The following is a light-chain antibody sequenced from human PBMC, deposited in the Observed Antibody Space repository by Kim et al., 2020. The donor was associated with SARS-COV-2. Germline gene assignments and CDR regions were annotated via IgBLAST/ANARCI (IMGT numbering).Light chain of an antibody. V-gene: IGKV3-20*01. Sequence: PGERATLSCRASQSVSSRYLAWYQQKPGQAPRLLIYGASSRATGIPDRFSGSGSGTDFTLTISRLEPEDFAVYYCQQYDNSLPITFGQGTRLEIK. CDR1: QSVSSRY. CDR2: GAS. CDR3: QQYDNSLPIT. J-gene: IGKJ5*01.